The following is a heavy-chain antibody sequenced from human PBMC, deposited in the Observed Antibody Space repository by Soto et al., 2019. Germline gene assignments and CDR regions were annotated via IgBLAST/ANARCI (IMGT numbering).Heavy chain of an antibody. CDR2: IIPIFGTA. J-gene: IGHJ6*02. CDR3: ARDQVRTYYDILVLERPYYYYGMDV. Sequence: ASVKVSCKASGGTFSSYAISWVRQAPGQGLEWMGGIIPIFGTANYAQKFQGRVTITADESTSTAYMELSSLRSEDTAVYYCARDQVRTYYDILVLERPYYYYGMDVWGQGTTATVSS. V-gene: IGHV1-69*13. CDR1: GGTFSSYA. D-gene: IGHD3-9*01.